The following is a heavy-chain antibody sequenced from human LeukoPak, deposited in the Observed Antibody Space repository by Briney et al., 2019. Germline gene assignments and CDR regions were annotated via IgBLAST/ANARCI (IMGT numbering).Heavy chain of an antibody. CDR2: ISSSSSYI. V-gene: IGHV3-21*01. D-gene: IGHD6-19*01. CDR1: GFTFSSYS. J-gene: IGHJ4*02. Sequence: PGGSLRLSCAASGFTFSSYSMNWVRQAPGKGLEWVSSISSSSSYIYYADSVKGRFTISRDNAENSLFLQMNSLRTGDTAVYYCAREISSGWYLVDYWGQGALVTVSS. CDR3: AREISSGWYLVDY.